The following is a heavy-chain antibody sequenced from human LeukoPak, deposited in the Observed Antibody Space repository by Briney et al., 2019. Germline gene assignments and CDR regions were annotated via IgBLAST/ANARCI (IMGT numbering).Heavy chain of an antibody. D-gene: IGHD3-22*01. CDR1: GFTFSNAW. CDR3: AREGTAAYYYDSSGYLDAFDI. V-gene: IGHV3-48*04. Sequence: GGSLRLSCAASGFTFSNAWMNWVRQAPGKGLEWVSYISSSGSTIYYADSVKGRFTISRDNAKNSLYLQMNSLRAEDTAVYYCAREGTAAYYYDSSGYLDAFDIWGQGTMVTVSS. CDR2: ISSSGSTI. J-gene: IGHJ3*02.